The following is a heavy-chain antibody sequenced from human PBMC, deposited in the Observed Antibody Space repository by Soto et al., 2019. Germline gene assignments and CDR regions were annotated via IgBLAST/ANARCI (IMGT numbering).Heavy chain of an antibody. CDR1: GFTFSSYW. D-gene: IGHD2-2*01. CDR3: ARGAYCSSTSCITYGMDV. J-gene: IGHJ6*02. CDR2: INSDGSST. V-gene: IGHV3-74*01. Sequence: EVQLVESGGGLVQPGGSLRLSCAASGFTFSSYWMHWVRQAPGKGLVWVSRINSDGSSTSYADSVKGRFTISRDNAKNTLYLQMNSLRAEDTAVYYCARGAYCSSTSCITYGMDVWGQGTTVTVSS.